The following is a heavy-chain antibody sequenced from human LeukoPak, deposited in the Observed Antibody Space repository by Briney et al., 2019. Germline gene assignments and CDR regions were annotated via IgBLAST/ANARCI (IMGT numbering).Heavy chain of an antibody. V-gene: IGHV4-39*07. D-gene: IGHD3-16*01. CDR1: GFSISSGHYY. J-gene: IGHJ5*02. Sequence: SETLSLTCTVSGFSISSGHYYWVWLRQPPGRGLECIASVLYSGSNYYDPSFNGRVTLAVATSKNKFSLRLSSVTAADRDIYYWPRHTMDTTRGGVPDYFDAWGQGTPVTVSS. CDR2: VLYSGSN. CDR3: PRHTMDTTRGGVPDYFDA.